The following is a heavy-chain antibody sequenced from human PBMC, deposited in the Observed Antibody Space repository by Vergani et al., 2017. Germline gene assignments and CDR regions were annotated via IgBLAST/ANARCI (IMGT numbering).Heavy chain of an antibody. Sequence: QVQLVQSGAEVRKPGASVKVSCKASGYTFIHYDISWVRQASGQGLEWMGWMSPNSGKTGYAQKFPGRITMTRDTSISTAFMELSSLTSDDTAVYNCVGGSSSNFDFWGQGTLVTVSS. V-gene: IGHV1-8*01. J-gene: IGHJ4*02. CDR2: MSPNSGKT. D-gene: IGHD6-6*01. CDR3: VGGSSSNFDF. CDR1: GYTFIHYD.